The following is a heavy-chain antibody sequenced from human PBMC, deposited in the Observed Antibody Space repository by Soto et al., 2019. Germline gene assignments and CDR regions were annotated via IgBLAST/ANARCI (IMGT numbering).Heavy chain of an antibody. D-gene: IGHD2-2*01. CDR2: IYYSGST. CDR1: GGSISSSSYY. J-gene: IGHJ6*02. CDR3: ASLFYCSSTSCYYYYGMDV. V-gene: IGHV4-39*01. Sequence: QLQLQVSGPGLVKPSETLSLTCTVSGGSISSSSYYWGWIRQPPGKGLEWIGSIYYSGSTYYNPSLKSRVTISVDTSKNQFSLKLSSVTAADTAVYYCASLFYCSSTSCYYYYGMDVWGQGTTVTVSS.